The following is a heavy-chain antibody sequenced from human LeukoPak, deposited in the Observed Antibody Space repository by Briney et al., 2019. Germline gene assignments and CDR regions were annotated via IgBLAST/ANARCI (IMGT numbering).Heavy chain of an antibody. J-gene: IGHJ4*02. CDR3: ARQVVPAAISADY. CDR2: IYPGDSDT. CDR1: GSTFTSYW. V-gene: IGHV5-51*01. Sequence: PGGSLQISRQGAGSTFTSYWIGWVRQVPGKGLEWMGIIYPGDSDTRYSPSFQGQVTISAEKSISTAYLQWSSLKASDTAMYYCARQVVPAAISADYWGQGTLVTVSS. D-gene: IGHD2-2*02.